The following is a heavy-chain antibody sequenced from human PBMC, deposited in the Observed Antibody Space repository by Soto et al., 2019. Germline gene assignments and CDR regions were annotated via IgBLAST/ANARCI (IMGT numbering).Heavy chain of an antibody. V-gene: IGHV1-18*01. J-gene: IGHJ5*02. Sequence: ASVKVSCKASGYTFTNYGISWVRQAPGQGLEWMGWISGYTGNTNYAQKVQGRVTLTTDTSTSTAYMELTSLTPDDTAVYYCARDERGSGSYFGRLNWFDPWGQGTLVTAPQ. CDR1: GYTFTNYG. D-gene: IGHD3-10*01. CDR2: ISGYTGNT. CDR3: ARDERGSGSYFGRLNWFDP.